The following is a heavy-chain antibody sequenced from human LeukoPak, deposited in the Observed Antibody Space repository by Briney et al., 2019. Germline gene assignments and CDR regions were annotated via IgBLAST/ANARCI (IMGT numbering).Heavy chain of an antibody. V-gene: IGHV3-11*04. D-gene: IGHD2-2*01. CDR3: GRLERYQLYYYYMDV. J-gene: IGHJ6*03. CDR2: ISSSGSTI. CDR1: GFTLSDDY. Sequence: GGTLRLSCAASGFTLSDDYMSWIRQAPGNELKWFTYISSSGSTIYYAASVKGRFPISRDNAKNSVYLQMNSLRAEDAAVYYCGRLERYQLYYYYMDVWGKGTTVTVSS.